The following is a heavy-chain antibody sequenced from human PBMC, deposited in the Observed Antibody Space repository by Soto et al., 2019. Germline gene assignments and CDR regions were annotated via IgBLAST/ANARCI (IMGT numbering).Heavy chain of an antibody. CDR2: IGEDGSEK. D-gene: IGHD2-15*01. J-gene: IGHJ6*02. CDR3: ARGSGGHNCYYGMDV. Sequence: EVQLVESGGGLVQPGGSLRLSCTASGFTFSTYWMSWVRQAPGMGLEWVANIGEDGSEKYYVDSVKGRFTISRDNAKNSLYLQMNSLRADDTAVYYCARGSGGHNCYYGMDVWGQGTTVTVSS. V-gene: IGHV3-7*03. CDR1: GFTFSTYW.